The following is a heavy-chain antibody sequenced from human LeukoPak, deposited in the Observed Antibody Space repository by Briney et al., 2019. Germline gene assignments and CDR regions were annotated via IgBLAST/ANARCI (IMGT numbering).Heavy chain of an antibody. Sequence: SETLSLTCTVSGGSIISGSYYWSWIRQPAGKGLEWISRIYTSGSTNYNRSLRSRVTRSEDTTKNQFSLKLSSVTAADTGVYYCARGAWFGVLTPFDPWGQGTLVTVSS. J-gene: IGHJ5*02. CDR3: ARGAWFGVLTPFDP. V-gene: IGHV4-61*02. CDR1: GGSIISGSYY. D-gene: IGHD3-10*01. CDR2: IYTSGST.